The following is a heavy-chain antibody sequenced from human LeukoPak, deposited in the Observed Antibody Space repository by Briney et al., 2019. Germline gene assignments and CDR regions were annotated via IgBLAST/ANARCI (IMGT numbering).Heavy chain of an antibody. J-gene: IGHJ4*02. Sequence: PSETLSLTCTVSGGSIISNNHYWGWTRQPPGKGLEWFGSISYSGGTAYNPSLRSRVTISVDTSKNQFSLKLSSVTAADTAVYYCARAQGYSSSWWQIDYWGQGTLVTVSS. V-gene: IGHV4-39*01. D-gene: IGHD6-13*01. CDR1: GGSIISNNHY. CDR3: ARAQGYSSSWWQIDY. CDR2: ISYSGGT.